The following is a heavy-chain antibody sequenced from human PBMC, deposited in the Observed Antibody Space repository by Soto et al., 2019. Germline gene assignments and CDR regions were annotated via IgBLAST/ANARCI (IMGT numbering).Heavy chain of an antibody. CDR3: ARDGYSYGSRVYGMDV. CDR2: MYYSGST. Sequence: QVQLQESGPGLVKPSETLSLTCTVSGGSVSSGSHYWTWIRQPPGKDLEWIGHMYYSGSTNYNPSLNSRVTISVDTSKNQFSLKLTSVTAADTAVYYCARDGYSYGSRVYGMDVWGQGTTVTVSS. D-gene: IGHD5-18*01. CDR1: GGSVSSGSHY. V-gene: IGHV4-61*01. J-gene: IGHJ6*02.